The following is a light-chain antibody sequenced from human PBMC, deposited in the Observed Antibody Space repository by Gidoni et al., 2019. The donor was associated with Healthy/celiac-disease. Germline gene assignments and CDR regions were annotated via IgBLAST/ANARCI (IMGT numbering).Light chain of an antibody. CDR2: KDS. CDR3: QSADSSVPV. J-gene: IGLJ2*01. V-gene: IGLV3-25*03. Sequence: SYELTQPPSVSVSPGQTARITCSGDALPKQYAYWYQQKPGQAPVLVIYKDSERPSGIPERFSGSSSGTTVTLTISGVQAEDEADYYCQSADSSVPVFGGGTKLTVL. CDR1: ALPKQY.